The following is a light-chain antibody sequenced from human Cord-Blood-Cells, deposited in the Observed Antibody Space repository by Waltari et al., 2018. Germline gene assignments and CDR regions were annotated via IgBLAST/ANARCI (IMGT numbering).Light chain of an antibody. J-gene: IGLJ2*01. CDR1: ALPKQY. Sequence: SYELTQPPSVSVSPGQTARITCSGDALPKQYAYWYQQKPGQAPVRVIYKDSERPAGIPERFSGSSSGKTVTLTISGVQAEDEADYYCQSADSRGTYVVFGGGTKLTVL. CDR3: QSADSRGTYVV. CDR2: KDS. V-gene: IGLV3-25*02.